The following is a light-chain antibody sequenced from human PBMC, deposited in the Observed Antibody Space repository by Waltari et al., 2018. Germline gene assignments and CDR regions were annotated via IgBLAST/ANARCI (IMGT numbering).Light chain of an antibody. CDR1: SLLDTSRKRKY. V-gene: IGKV4-1*01. Sequence: SLLDTSRKRKYLAWYEQKPGHAPKLIKHWASTREFGLPDRFSGSGSPTDCTLTMSSLQAEGVTVYFCQQDFISPPTFGQGTRLEI. CDR2: WAS. J-gene: IGKJ5*01. CDR3: QQDFISPPT.